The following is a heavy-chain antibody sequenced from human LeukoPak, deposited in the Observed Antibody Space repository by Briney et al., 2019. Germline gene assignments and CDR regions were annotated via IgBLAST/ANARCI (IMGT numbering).Heavy chain of an antibody. Sequence: SGVSLRLSCAAWGFAFSNYWMWWVRRARGEGVEWVANIKEDGSERFCVDSVKGRFTISRDNAKNSLYLQVHTLRCDDTAVYYCVRDLSRSRGTYPPPYFDYWGQGPLVTVSS. J-gene: IGHJ4*02. CDR3: VRDLSRSRGTYPPPYFDY. CDR2: IKEDGSER. V-gene: IGHV3-7*01. D-gene: IGHD1-26*01. CDR1: GFAFSNYW.